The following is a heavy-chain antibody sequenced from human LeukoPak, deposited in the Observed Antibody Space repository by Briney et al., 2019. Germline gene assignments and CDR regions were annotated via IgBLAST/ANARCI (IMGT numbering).Heavy chain of an antibody. CDR1: GGSISSGYYY. V-gene: IGHV4-30-4*01. Sequence: PSQTLSPTCTLSGGSISSGYYYWSWIRQPPGKGLEWIGYIYYRGTNYYSPSLKNRVTISVETYKNQFSLKLTSVTAADTAVYYCARGPYGSWSYYWGQGTLVTVSS. CDR3: ARGPYGSWSYY. CDR2: IYYRGTN. D-gene: IGHD3-10*01. J-gene: IGHJ4*02.